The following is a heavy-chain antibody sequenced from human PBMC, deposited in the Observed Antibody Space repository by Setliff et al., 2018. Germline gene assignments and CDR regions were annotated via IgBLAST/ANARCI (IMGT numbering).Heavy chain of an antibody. Sequence: GASVKVSCKASGYSFSDSAVSWVRQAPGQGLEWLGWIGVYSGNTYSAQRFQGRVSLTTDESTNTAYLELRGLRSDDTAVYYCMRLVRFCTRIVCQRLSGDDYWGQGTLVTVSS. CDR3: MRLVRFCTRIVCQRLSGDDY. CDR1: GYSFSDSA. V-gene: IGHV1-18*01. J-gene: IGHJ4*02. D-gene: IGHD2-21*01. CDR2: IGVYSGNT.